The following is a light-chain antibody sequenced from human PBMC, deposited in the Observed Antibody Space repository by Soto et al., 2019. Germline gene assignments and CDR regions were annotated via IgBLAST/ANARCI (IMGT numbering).Light chain of an antibody. CDR3: SSYTSSSPYV. Sequence: QSVLTQPASVSGSPGQSITISCSGTSSDVGGYNYVSWYQQHPGKAPKLMIYEVSNRPSGVSNRFSGSKSGNTASLTISGHQAEDDDDYYCSSYTSSSPYVFGTGTKLTVL. J-gene: IGLJ1*01. CDR1: SSDVGGYNY. CDR2: EVS. V-gene: IGLV2-14*01.